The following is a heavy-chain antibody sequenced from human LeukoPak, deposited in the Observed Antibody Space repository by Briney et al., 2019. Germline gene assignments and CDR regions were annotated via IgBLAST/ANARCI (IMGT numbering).Heavy chain of an antibody. J-gene: IGHJ6*02. CDR3: AGSSTVTTDYYYYGMDV. CDR1: GFIFSDYS. V-gene: IGHV3-53*01. Sequence: GGSLRLSCVASGFIFSDYSLNWVRQAPGKGLEWVSVIYSGGSTYYADSVKGRFTISRDNSKNTLYLQMNSLRAEDTAVYYCAGSSTVTTDYYYYGMDVWGQGTTVTVSS. D-gene: IGHD4-11*01. CDR2: IYSGGST.